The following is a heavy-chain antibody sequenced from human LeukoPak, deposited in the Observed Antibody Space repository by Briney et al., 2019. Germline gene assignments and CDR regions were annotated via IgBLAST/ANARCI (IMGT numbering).Heavy chain of an antibody. CDR3: ARDGTPSVYSYGYHWFDP. CDR2: INVDNDNT. Sequence: EASVKVSCKASGGTFTNYAMHWARQAPGQRLEWMGWINVDNDNTKYSQKFQGRVTFTRDTSATTVYMELSSLRSEDTAVYYCARDGTPSVYSYGYHWFDPWGQGTLVTVSS. J-gene: IGHJ5*02. V-gene: IGHV1-3*01. CDR1: GGTFTNYA. D-gene: IGHD5-18*01.